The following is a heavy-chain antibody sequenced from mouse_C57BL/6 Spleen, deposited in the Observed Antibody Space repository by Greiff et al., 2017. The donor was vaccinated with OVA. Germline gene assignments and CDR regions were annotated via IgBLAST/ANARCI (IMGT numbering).Heavy chain of an antibody. D-gene: IGHD2-4*01. J-gene: IGHJ2*01. V-gene: IGHV1-26*01. CDR1: GYTFTDYY. Sequence: VQLQQSGPELVKPGASVKISCKASGYTFTDYYMNWVKQSHGKSLEWIGDINPNNGGTSYNQKFKGKATLTVDKSSSTAYMELRSLTSEDPAVYYCARGIYYDSLFDYWGQGTTLTVSS. CDR2: INPNNGGT. CDR3: ARGIYYDSLFDY.